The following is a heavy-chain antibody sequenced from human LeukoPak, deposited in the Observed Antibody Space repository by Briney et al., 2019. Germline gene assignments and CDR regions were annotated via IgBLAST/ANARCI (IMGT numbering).Heavy chain of an antibody. D-gene: IGHD3-9*01. V-gene: IGHV3-11*04. Sequence: GGSLRLSCAASGFTFSDYYMSWIRQAPGKGLEWVSYISSSGSIIYYADSGKGRFTISSDNAKNSLHLQMNSLRAEDTVVYYCAKPQTYYDILTLDYWGEGTLVTVSS. CDR3: AKPQTYYDILTLDY. J-gene: IGHJ4*02. CDR1: GFTFSDYY. CDR2: ISSSGSII.